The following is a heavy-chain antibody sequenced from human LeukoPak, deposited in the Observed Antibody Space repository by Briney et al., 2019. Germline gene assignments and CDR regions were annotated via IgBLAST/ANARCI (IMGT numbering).Heavy chain of an antibody. CDR2: ISDSGGST. V-gene: IGHV3-23*01. CDR1: GFTFSSYA. Sequence: GGSLRLSCAASGFTFSSYAMSWVRQAPGRGLEGVSAISDSGGSTYYAVSVKGRYPISRDNHKNTLYLQVNSLRAEDTAVYYCAKQRRKDFDYWGQGTLVTVSS. J-gene: IGHJ4*02. CDR3: AKQRRKDFDY.